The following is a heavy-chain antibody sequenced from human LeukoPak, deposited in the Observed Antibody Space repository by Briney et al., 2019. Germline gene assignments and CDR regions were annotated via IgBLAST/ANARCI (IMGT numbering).Heavy chain of an antibody. J-gene: IGHJ4*02. CDR1: GASISTSSFY. CDR3: VRDQWYGSGTYYNSDY. V-gene: IGHV4-39*07. D-gene: IGHD3-10*01. Sequence: SETLSLTCTVSGASISTSSFYWGWIRQPPGKGLEWIGNIYYNGNTYYSPSLKSRVTMSIDTSKNQFSLKLNSVTAADSAVYYCVRDQWYGSGTYYNSDYWAREPWSPSPQ. CDR2: IYYNGNT.